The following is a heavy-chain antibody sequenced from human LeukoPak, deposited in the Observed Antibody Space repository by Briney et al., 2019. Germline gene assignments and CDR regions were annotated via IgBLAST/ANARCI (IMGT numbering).Heavy chain of an antibody. D-gene: IGHD2-2*02. J-gene: IGHJ4*02. CDR2: INHSGST. V-gene: IGHV4-34*01. CDR3: ARRCSSTSCYNY. CDR1: GGSFSGYY. Sequence: SETLSLTCAVDGGSFSGYYWSWIRQPPGKGLEWIGEINHSGSTKYNPSLKSRVTISVDTSKNQFSLKLSSVTAAGTAVYYCARRCSSTSCYNYWGQGTLVTVSS.